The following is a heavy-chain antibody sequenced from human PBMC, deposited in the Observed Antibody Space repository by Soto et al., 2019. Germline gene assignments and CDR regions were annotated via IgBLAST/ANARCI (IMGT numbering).Heavy chain of an antibody. D-gene: IGHD5-18*01. CDR3: ARVGDTAMVRMPDY. J-gene: IGHJ4*02. CDR1: GFTFSSYS. Sequence: GGSLRLSCAASGFTFSSYSMNWVRQAPGKGLEWVSSISSSSSYIYYADSVKGRFTISRDNAKNSLYLQMNSLRAEDTAVYYCARVGDTAMVRMPDYWGQGSLVTVSS. V-gene: IGHV3-21*01. CDR2: ISSSSSYI.